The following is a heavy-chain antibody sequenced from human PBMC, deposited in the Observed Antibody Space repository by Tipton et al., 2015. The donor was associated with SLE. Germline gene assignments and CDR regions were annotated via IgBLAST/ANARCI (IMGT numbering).Heavy chain of an antibody. V-gene: IGHV3-9*01. CDR2: ISWNSGSI. D-gene: IGHD3-10*01. CDR1: GFTFDDYA. Sequence: LSLICAASGFTFDDYAMHWVRQAPGKGLEWVSGISWNSGSIGYADSVKGRFTISRDNAKNSLYLQMNSLRAEDTALYYCAKDLGDYGMDVWGQGTTVTVSS. CDR3: AKDLGDYGMDV. J-gene: IGHJ6*02.